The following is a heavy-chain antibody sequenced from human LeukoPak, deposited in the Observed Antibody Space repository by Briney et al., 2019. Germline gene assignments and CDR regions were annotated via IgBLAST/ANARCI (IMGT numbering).Heavy chain of an antibody. CDR2: INPKTGVT. D-gene: IGHD1-26*01. CDR1: GYTFTDYY. CDR3: ARDLAMYSPDLDY. V-gene: IGHV1-2*02. Sequence: ASVKVSCKASGYTFTDYYLHWVRQAPGHGLEWMGWINPKTGVTKYAQNFQGRVTMTRDTSISTAYMEVSRLRSDDTAVFYCARDLAMYSPDLDYWGQGTLVTVSS. J-gene: IGHJ4*02.